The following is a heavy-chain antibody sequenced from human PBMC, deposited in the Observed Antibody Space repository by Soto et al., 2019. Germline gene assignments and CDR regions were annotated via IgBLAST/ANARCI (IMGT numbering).Heavy chain of an antibody. D-gene: IGHD6-19*01. Sequence: SETLSLTCAVYGGSFIGYYWSWSRQPPGKGLEWIGEINHSGSTNYNPSLKSRVTISVDTSKNQFSLKLSSVTAADTAVYYCARGRRYTPVAGTDYYYYYGMDVWGQGTTVTVSS. CDR2: INHSGST. J-gene: IGHJ6*02. V-gene: IGHV4-34*01. CDR1: GGSFIGYY. CDR3: ARGRRYTPVAGTDYYYYYGMDV.